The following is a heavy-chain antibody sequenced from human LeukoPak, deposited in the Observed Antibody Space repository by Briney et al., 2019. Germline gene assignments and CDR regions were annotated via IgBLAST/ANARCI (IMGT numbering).Heavy chain of an antibody. CDR3: AKGNWNSYPGWFDP. J-gene: IGHJ5*02. V-gene: IGHV3-23*01. CDR1: GFTFSSYA. CDR2: IGGSGATT. D-gene: IGHD1-1*01. Sequence: PGGSLRLSCAASGFTFSSYAMSWVRQAPGKGLQWVSAIGGSGATTWYADSVKGRFTVSRDNSKNTLYVQMNSLRAEDTAVYYCAKGNWNSYPGWFDPWAREPWSPSPQ.